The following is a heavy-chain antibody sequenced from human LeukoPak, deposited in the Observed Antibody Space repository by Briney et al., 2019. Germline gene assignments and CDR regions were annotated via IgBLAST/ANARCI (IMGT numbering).Heavy chain of an antibody. Sequence: PGGSLRLSCAASGFTFSDYIMNWVRQAPGKELEWVASISRNSTYIHYADSVKGRFTISRDNARNSLFLQINSLRAEDTAIYYCARDEGYYFDSWGQGTQVTVSS. CDR2: ISRNSTYI. CDR1: GFTFSDYI. CDR3: ARDEGYYFDS. J-gene: IGHJ4*02. V-gene: IGHV3-21*01.